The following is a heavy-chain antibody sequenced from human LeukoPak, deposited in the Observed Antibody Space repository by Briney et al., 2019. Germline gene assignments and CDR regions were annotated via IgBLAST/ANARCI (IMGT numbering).Heavy chain of an antibody. CDR3: ARDRDIVATILDP. CDR2: ISSSSSYT. D-gene: IGHD5-12*01. CDR1: GFTFSDYY. J-gene: IGHJ5*02. Sequence: PGGSLRLSCAASGFTFSDYYMSWIRQAPGKGLEWVSYISSSSSYTNYADSAKGRFTISRDNAKNSLYLQMNSLRAEDTAVYYCARDRDIVATILDPWGQGTLVTVSS. V-gene: IGHV3-11*06.